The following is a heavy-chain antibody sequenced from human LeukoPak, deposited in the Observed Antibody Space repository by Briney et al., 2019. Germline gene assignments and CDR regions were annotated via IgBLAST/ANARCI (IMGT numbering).Heavy chain of an antibody. V-gene: IGHV4-31*03. CDR3: ARGGDRRGFDY. D-gene: IGHD1-14*01. CDR2: IYDSGTT. Sequence: SETLSLTCTVSGDSISNGGYYWSWIRLHPGKGLEWVGYIYDSGTTYYSPAPQSRVSISVDTSDNKFSLKLKSLTAADTAVYYCARGGDRRGFDYWGQGTLVTVSS. CDR1: GDSISNGGYY. J-gene: IGHJ4*02.